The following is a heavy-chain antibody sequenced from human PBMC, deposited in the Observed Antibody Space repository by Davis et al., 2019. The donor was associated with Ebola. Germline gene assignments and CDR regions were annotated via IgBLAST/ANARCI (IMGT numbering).Heavy chain of an antibody. Sequence: PSETLSLTCTVSGASISSGDYHWSWIRQSPGKGLEWIGYISYSGSTYYNSFLKNRITTSIDASRNQFSLNLRSVTAADTAVYYCARGSRWLQLEGQFDCWGQGALVTVSS. CDR3: ARGSRWLQLEGQFDC. V-gene: IGHV4-30-4*01. D-gene: IGHD5-24*01. CDR2: ISYSGST. J-gene: IGHJ4*02. CDR1: GASISSGDYH.